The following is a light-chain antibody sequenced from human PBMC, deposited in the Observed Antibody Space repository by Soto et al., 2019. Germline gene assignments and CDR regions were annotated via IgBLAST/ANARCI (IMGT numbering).Light chain of an antibody. J-gene: IGKJ5*01. Sequence: EIVMTQSPATLSVSPGERATLSCRASQSISSNLAWYQHKLGQAPRLFIFRASSRATGIPARFSGSGSGTEFNMTISSLQSEDFAVYYCQQYNTWPPITFGQGTRLEIK. CDR2: RAS. CDR3: QQYNTWPPIT. V-gene: IGKV3-15*01. CDR1: QSISSN.